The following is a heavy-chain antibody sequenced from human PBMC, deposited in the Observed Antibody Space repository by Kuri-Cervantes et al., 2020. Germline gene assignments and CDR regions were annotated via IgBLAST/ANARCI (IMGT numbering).Heavy chain of an antibody. Sequence: GGSLRLSCAASGFTFSSYGMHWVRQAPGKGLEWVAVISYDGSNKYYADSVKGRFTISRDNSKNTLYLQMNSLRAEDTAVYYCARGGRPTVTFYFDYWGQGTLVTVSS. J-gene: IGHJ4*02. V-gene: IGHV3-30*03. D-gene: IGHD4-17*01. CDR2: ISYDGSNK. CDR3: ARGGRPTVTFYFDY. CDR1: GFTFSSYG.